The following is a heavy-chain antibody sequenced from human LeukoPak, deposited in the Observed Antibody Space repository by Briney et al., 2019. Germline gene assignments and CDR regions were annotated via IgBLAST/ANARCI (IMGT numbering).Heavy chain of an antibody. J-gene: IGHJ3*02. CDR1: GYSFTSYE. V-gene: IGHV1-8*01. D-gene: IGHD3-3*01. Sequence: ASVKVSCKASGYSFTSYEINWVRQATGQGLEWMGGMNPNNGDTDFAQRFQGRVTMTRNTSISTAYMELSSLRSEDTAVCFCARRLAPYYDFWSGAGAFDIWGQGTMVTVSS. CDR3: ARRLAPYYDFWSGAGAFDI. CDR2: MNPNNGDT.